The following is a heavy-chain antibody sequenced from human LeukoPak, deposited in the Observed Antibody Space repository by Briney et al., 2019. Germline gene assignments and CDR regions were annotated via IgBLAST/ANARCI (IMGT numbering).Heavy chain of an antibody. CDR1: GYTFSSYG. D-gene: IGHD3-3*01. CDR3: AREHQSGYYYH. CDR2: INPSGGST. Sequence: PAASVKVSCKASGYTFSSYGISWVRQAPGQGLEWMGIINPSGGSTSYAQKFQGRVTMTRDTSTSTVYMELSSLRSEDTAVYYCAREHQSGYYYHWGQGTLVTVSS. V-gene: IGHV1-46*01. J-gene: IGHJ4*02.